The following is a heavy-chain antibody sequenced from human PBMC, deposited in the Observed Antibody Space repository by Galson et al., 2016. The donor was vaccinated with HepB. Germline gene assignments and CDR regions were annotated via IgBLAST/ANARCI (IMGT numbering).Heavy chain of an antibody. V-gene: IGHV4-61*05. CDR1: GGSISSSTYY. CDR2: IHHSGAT. Sequence: LSLTCTVSGGSISSSTYYWGWIRQPPGTGLEWIGEIHHSGATNYNPSLKSRVNLSVDKSNNHLSLELTSVTAADTAVYSCVRHCGGGDCYRAFDVWGQGTMVTVSS. D-gene: IGHD2-21*02. J-gene: IGHJ3*01. CDR3: VRHCGGGDCYRAFDV.